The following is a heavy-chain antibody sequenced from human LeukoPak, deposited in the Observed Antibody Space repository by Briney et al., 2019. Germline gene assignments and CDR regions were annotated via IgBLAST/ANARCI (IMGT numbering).Heavy chain of an antibody. CDR1: GGSISSSSYY. D-gene: IGHD5-18*01. J-gene: IGHJ4*02. Sequence: SETLSLTCTVSGGSISSSSYYWGWIRQPPGMGLEWIGSIYYSGSTYYNPSLKSRVTISVDTSKNQFSLKLSSVTAADTAVYYCARHEDTAMVYYYFDYWGQGTLVTVSS. V-gene: IGHV4-39*01. CDR2: IYYSGST. CDR3: ARHEDTAMVYYYFDY.